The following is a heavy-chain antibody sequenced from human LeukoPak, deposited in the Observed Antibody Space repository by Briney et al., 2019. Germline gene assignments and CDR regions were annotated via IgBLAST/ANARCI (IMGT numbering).Heavy chain of an antibody. CDR1: GFTFSSYS. J-gene: IGHJ4*02. Sequence: GGSLRLSCALSGFTFSSYSMNWVRQAPGKGLEWVSAISGNSFWIYYADSVKGRFTISRDNAKNSLYLQMDSLRADDTAVYYCARKVPSAQSDFWGQGTLVTVSS. CDR2: ISGNSFWI. V-gene: IGHV3-21*01. CDR3: ARKVPSAQSDF.